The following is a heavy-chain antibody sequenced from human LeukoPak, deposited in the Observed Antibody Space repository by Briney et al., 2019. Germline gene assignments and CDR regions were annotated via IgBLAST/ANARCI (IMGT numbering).Heavy chain of an antibody. CDR3: ATRGDIVVVPAAAYYYYYMDV. V-gene: IGHV1-2*02. CDR1: GYTFTGYY. CDR2: INPKSGGT. D-gene: IGHD2-2*01. J-gene: IGHJ6*03. Sequence: ASVKVSCKASGYTFTGYYMHWVRQAPGQGLEWMGWINPKSGGTNYAQKFQGRVTMTRDTSISTAYMELSRLRSDDTAVYYCATRGDIVVVPAAAYYYYYMDVWGKGTTVTVSS.